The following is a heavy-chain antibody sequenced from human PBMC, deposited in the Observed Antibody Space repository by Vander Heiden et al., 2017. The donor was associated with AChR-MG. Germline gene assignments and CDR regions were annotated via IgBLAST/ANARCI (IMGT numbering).Heavy chain of an antibody. CDR2: ISGSGGST. Sequence: EVQLLESGGGLVQPGGSLRLSCAASGFPFRSDAKRWVRQAAGKGVEWVSAISGSGGSTYYADSVKGLFTISRDNSKNTLYLQMNSLRDEDTAVYYCAKCSDYYYGMDVWGQGTTVTVSS. CDR1: GFPFRSDA. D-gene: IGHD3-10*02. V-gene: IGHV3-23*01. CDR3: AKCSDYYYGMDV. J-gene: IGHJ6*02.